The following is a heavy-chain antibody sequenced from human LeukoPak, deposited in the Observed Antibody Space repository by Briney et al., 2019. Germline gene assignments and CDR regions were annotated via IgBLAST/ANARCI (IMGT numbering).Heavy chain of an antibody. J-gene: IGHJ4*02. D-gene: IGHD3-3*01. Sequence: PGGSLRLSCAASGFTFSSDWMSWVRQAPGKGLEWVANIKQDGSEKYYVDSVKGRFTISRDNSKNTLYLQMNSLRAEDTAVYYCARSSPTIFGVVISPPDYWGQGTLVTVSS. V-gene: IGHV3-7*01. CDR2: IKQDGSEK. CDR1: GFTFSSDW. CDR3: ARSSPTIFGVVISPPDY.